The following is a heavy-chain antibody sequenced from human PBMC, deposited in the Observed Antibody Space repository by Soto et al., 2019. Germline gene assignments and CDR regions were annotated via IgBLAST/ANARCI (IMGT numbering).Heavy chain of an antibody. V-gene: IGHV1-18*01. D-gene: IGHD2-15*01. CDR1: GYTFTSYG. CDR2: ISAYNGNT. CDR3: ARGPLYCSGGSCYSGHFDY. J-gene: IGHJ4*02. Sequence: ASVKVSCKASGYTFTSYGISWVRQAPGQGLEWMGWISAYNGNTNYAQKLQGRVTMTTDTSTSTAYMELRSLRSDDTAVYYCARGPLYCSGGSCYSGHFDYWGQGTLVTVSS.